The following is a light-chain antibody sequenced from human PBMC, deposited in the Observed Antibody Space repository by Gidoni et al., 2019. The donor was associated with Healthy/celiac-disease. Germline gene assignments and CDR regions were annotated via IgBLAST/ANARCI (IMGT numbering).Light chain of an antibody. CDR3: QQRSNWPPFT. CDR2: DAS. J-gene: IGKJ3*01. CDR1: QSVSSY. V-gene: IGKV3-11*01. Sequence: EIVLTQSQATLSLSPGERATLSCRASQSVSSYLAWYQQKPGQAPRLLIYDASNRATGIPARFSGSGSGTDFTLTISSLEPEAFAVYYCQQRSNWPPFTFXPXTKVDIK.